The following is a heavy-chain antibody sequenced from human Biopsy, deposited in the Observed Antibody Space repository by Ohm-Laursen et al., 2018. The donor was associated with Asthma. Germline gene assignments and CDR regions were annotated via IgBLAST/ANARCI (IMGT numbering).Heavy chain of an antibody. CDR1: GGSINNFY. J-gene: IGHJ4*02. Sequence: SETLSLTCAVSGGSINNFYWSWIRQPPGKGLESIGHVYYSGSTNYNPSLKSRVTISIDASKNQFSLKLTSVNAADTAVYYCARGVDRVTGLLDHFDSWGQGTLVTVSS. V-gene: IGHV4-59*01. D-gene: IGHD2-21*02. CDR2: VYYSGST. CDR3: ARGVDRVTGLLDHFDS.